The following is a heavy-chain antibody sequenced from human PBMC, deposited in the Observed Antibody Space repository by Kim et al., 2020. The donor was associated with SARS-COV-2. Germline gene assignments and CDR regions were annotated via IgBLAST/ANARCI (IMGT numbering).Heavy chain of an antibody. V-gene: IGHV1-58*01. J-gene: IGHJ6*02. CDR3: AAGGGLTGYYYGMDV. Sequence: QKFQERVTITRDMSTSTAYMELSSLRSEDTAVYYCAAGGGLTGYYYGMDVWGQGTTVTVSS. D-gene: IGHD3-10*01.